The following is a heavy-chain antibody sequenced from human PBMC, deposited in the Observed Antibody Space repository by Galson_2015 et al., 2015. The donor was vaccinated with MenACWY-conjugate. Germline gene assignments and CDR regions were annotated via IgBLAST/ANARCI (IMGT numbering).Heavy chain of an antibody. D-gene: IGHD1-26*01. V-gene: IGHV1-69*06. CDR3: ARGGGGLYSGSYYDY. CDR2: IIPIFATV. J-gene: IGHJ4*02. Sequence: SVKVSCKASGGTFSNYAISWVRQAPGQGLEWMAEIIPIFATVKYAQKFQGRITISADKSTSTAYMELSSLRSEDTAVYYCARGGGGLYSGSYYDYWGQGTLVTVSS. CDR1: GGTFSNYA.